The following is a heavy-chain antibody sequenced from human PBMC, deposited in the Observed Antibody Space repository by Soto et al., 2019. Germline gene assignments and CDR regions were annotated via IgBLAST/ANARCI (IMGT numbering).Heavy chain of an antibody. J-gene: IGHJ4*02. Sequence: QVQLVQSGAEEKKPGASVKVSCKASGYTFTSFSMHWVRQAPGQRLEWMGWINGGNGNTKYSQKFQGRVTITRDTTASTVYMDLSSLRSEDTAVYYCYRDDHFLGGDYWGQGTLVTVSS. CDR1: GYTFTSFS. CDR2: INGGNGNT. CDR3: YRDDHFLGGDY. D-gene: IGHD3-3*01. V-gene: IGHV1-3*05.